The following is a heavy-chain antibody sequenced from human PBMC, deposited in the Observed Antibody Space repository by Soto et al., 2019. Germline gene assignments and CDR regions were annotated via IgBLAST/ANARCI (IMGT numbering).Heavy chain of an antibody. J-gene: IGHJ4*02. CDR2: ISSSSSTI. CDR1: GFTFSSYS. D-gene: IGHD3-10*01. Sequence: EVQLVESGGGLVQPGGSLRLSCAASGFTFSSYSMNWVRQAPGKGLEWVSYISSSSSTIYYADSVKGRFTISRDNAKNSLYLQMNSLRAEDTAVYYCARVPSGEVFRAWSDYWGQGTLVTVSS. V-gene: IGHV3-48*01. CDR3: ARVPSGEVFRAWSDY.